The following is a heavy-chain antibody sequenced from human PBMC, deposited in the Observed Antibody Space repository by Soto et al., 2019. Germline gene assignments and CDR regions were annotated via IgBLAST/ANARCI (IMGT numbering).Heavy chain of an antibody. CDR2: ISAYNGNT. CDR1: GYTFTSYG. V-gene: IGHV1-18*01. CDR3: ARDRVGVTGTSWFDP. Sequence: GASVKVSCKASGYTFTSYGISWVRQAPGQGLEWMGWISAYNGNTNYAQKLQGRVTMTTDTSTSTAYMELRSLRSDDTAVYYCARDRVGVTGTSWFDPWGQGTLVTVSS. D-gene: IGHD1-7*01. J-gene: IGHJ5*02.